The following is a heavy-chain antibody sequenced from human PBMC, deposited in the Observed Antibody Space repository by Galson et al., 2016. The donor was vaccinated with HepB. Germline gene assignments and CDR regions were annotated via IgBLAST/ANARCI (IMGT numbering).Heavy chain of an antibody. D-gene: IGHD3-10*01. CDR3: AKSGFFGELDK. CDR2: ISGSGGST. CDR1: GFTFSNYA. V-gene: IGHV3-23*01. J-gene: IGHJ4*02. Sequence: SLRLSCAASGFTFSNYAMSWVRQAPGKGLEWVLAISGSGGSTYYADSVQGRFTISRDNSKNTLFLRMNSVGVEDTAVYFCAKSGFFGELDKWGQGTGVVVSS.